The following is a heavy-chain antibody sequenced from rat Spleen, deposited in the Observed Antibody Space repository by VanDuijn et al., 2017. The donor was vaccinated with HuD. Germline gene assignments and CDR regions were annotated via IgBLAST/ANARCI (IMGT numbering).Heavy chain of an antibody. Sequence: QVQLKESGPGLVQSSQTLSLTCNVSGFSLISYAVNWVRQPPGKGLEWMGGIWGDGSTKYNSALKSRLSISRDTSKSQVFLKMNSLQTQDEAMYFCTRTYGGYTSNWFAYWGQGTLVTVSS. J-gene: IGHJ3*01. CDR3: TRTYGGYTSNWFAY. V-gene: IGHV2-13*01. CDR2: IWGDGST. CDR1: GFSLISYA. D-gene: IGHD1-11*01.